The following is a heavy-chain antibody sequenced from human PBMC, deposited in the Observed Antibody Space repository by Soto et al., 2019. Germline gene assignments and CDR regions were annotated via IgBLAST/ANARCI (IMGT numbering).Heavy chain of an antibody. CDR1: GYTFTSYA. CDR3: ARNIAAAGRGWFDP. D-gene: IGHD6-13*01. CDR2: INAGNGNT. J-gene: IGHJ5*02. Sequence: QVQLVQSGAEVKKPGASVKVSCKASGYTFTSYAMHWVSLAPGQRLEWMGWINAGNGNTKYSQKFQGRVTITRDTSASTAYMELSSLRSEDTAVYYCARNIAAAGRGWFDPWGQGTLVTVSS. V-gene: IGHV1-3*01.